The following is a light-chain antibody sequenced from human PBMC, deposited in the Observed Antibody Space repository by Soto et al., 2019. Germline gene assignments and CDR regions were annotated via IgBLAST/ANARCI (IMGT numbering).Light chain of an antibody. CDR3: QQRSNWPLT. J-gene: IGKJ4*01. Sequence: EIVLTQSPATLSLSPGERATLSCRASQSVSSCLAWYQQKPGQAPRLLIYDASNRATGIPARSSGSGSGTDFTLTISSLEPEDFAVYDCQQRSNWPLTFGGGTKVEIK. CDR1: QSVSSC. CDR2: DAS. V-gene: IGKV3-11*01.